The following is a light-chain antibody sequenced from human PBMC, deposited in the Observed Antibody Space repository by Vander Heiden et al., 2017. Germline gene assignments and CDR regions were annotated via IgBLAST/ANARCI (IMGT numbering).Light chain of an antibody. CDR2: WAS. J-gene: IGKJ1*01. V-gene: IGKV4-1*01. CDR1: QSVLKRSNNKNY. CDR3: HQFDSSPRT. Sequence: IMITQSPDSLAFSLGERATINCKSSQSVLKRSNNKNYMSWYQQRPGQPPKLLISWASARESGVPDRFSGSGSGTEFTLTISSLQAEDVAVYYCHQFDSSPRTFGQGTRVDIK.